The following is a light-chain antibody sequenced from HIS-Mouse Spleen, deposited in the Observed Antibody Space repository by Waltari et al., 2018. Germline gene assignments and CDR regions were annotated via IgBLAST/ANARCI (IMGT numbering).Light chain of an antibody. CDR1: SGHSSYA. Sequence: LSSGHSSYAIAWHQQQPEKGPRYLMKLNSDGSHSKGDGIPDRFSGSSSGAERYLTISSLQSEDEADYYCQTWGTGIRVFGGGTKLTVL. CDR2: LNSDGSH. J-gene: IGLJ3*02. CDR3: QTWGTGIRV. V-gene: IGLV4-69*01.